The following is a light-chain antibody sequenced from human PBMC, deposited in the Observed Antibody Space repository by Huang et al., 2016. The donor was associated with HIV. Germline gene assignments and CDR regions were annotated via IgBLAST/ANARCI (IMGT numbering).Light chain of an antibody. J-gene: IGKJ2*02. CDR1: QIVSSFY. Sequence: EIVLTQSPGTLSLSPGETATLSCRASQIVSSFYVAWYQQKPGQAPRLLIYGASSRATGIPDRFSGSGSGTDFTLTINRLEPGDFAVYYCQQYGRSRWTFGQGTKLEIK. CDR2: GAS. V-gene: IGKV3-20*01. CDR3: QQYGRSRWT.